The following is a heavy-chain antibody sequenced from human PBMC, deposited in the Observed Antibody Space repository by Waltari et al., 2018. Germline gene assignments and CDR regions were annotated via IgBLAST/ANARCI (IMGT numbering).Heavy chain of an antibody. CDR1: GGSISSSSYH. J-gene: IGHJ4*02. CDR3: ARVVDYDILTGRMYYFDY. D-gene: IGHD3-9*01. V-gene: IGHV4-39*07. CDR2: IYSSGTT. Sequence: QLQLQESGPGLVKPSETLSLTCTVSGGSISSSSYHWGGVRQPPGKGLEWIGSIYSSGTTYYNPSLKSRVTISVDTSKHQFSLNLTSVTAADTAVYYCARVVDYDILTGRMYYFDYWGQGTLVTVSS.